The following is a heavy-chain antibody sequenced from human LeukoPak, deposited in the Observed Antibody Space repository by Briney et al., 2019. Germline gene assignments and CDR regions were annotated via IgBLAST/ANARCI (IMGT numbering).Heavy chain of an antibody. CDR3: ARGDIVVVVAAKTSGYFDY. Sequence: SETLSLTCAVYGGSFSGYCWSWIRQPPGKGLEGIGEINHSGNTNYNPSLKSRVTISVDTSTNQFSLKLSSVTAADTAVYYCARGDIVVVVAAKTSGYFDYWGQGTLVTVSS. CDR1: GGSFSGYC. D-gene: IGHD2-15*01. V-gene: IGHV4-34*01. J-gene: IGHJ4*02. CDR2: INHSGNT.